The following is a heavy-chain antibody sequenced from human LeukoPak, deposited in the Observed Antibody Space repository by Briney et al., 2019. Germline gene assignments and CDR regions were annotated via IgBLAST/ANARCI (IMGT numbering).Heavy chain of an antibody. CDR1: GFTFSSYS. V-gene: IGHV3-21*01. CDR2: ISSSSTYI. CDR3: ASPLPSGY. J-gene: IGHJ4*02. Sequence: GGSLRLSCAASGFTFSSYSMNWVRQAPGKGLEWVSSISSSSTYIYYADSVKGRFTISRDNAENSLYLQMNSLRAEDTAVYYCASPLPSGYWGQGTLVIVSS. D-gene: IGHD3-22*01.